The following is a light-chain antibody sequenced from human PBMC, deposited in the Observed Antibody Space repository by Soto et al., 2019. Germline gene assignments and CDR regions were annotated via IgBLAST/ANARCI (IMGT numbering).Light chain of an antibody. CDR3: QQYDTYSPFT. Sequence: DIQMTQSPSTLSASVGDRVTITCRASQSISSWLAWYQQKPGKAPKLLVYGASTLQSGVPPRFGGSGSETEFTLTISSMQPNDFATYYCQQYDTYSPFTFGQGTKLEIK. CDR1: QSISSW. J-gene: IGKJ2*01. CDR2: GAS. V-gene: IGKV1-5*01.